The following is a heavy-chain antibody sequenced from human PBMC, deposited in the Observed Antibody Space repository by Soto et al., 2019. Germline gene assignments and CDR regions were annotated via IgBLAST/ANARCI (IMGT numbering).Heavy chain of an antibody. J-gene: IGHJ4*02. CDR3: AKTLRAPTTGVPYYFDY. CDR1: GGSFSGYY. Sequence: KTSETLSLTCAVYGGSFSGYYWSWIRQPPGKGLEWIGEINHSGSTNYNPSLKSRVTISVDTSKNQFSLKLSSVTAADTAVYYCAKTLRAPTTGVPYYFDYWGQGTLVTVSS. CDR2: INHSGST. D-gene: IGHD7-27*01. V-gene: IGHV4-34*01.